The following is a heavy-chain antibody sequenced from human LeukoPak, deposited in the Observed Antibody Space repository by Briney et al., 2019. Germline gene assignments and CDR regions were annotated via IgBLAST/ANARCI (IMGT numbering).Heavy chain of an antibody. CDR2: ISYDGSNK. D-gene: IGHD1-20*01. CDR3: ATLRITGTSYFDY. CDR1: GFTFSGYA. Sequence: GGSLRLSCAASGFTFSGYAMHWVRQAPGKGLEWVAVISYDGSNKYYADSVKGRFTISRDNSKNTLYLQMNSLRAEDTAVYYCATLRITGTSYFDYWGQGTLVTVSS. V-gene: IGHV3-30*01. J-gene: IGHJ4*02.